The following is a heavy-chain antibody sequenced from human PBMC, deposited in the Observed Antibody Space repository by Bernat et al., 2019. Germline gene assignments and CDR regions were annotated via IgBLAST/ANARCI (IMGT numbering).Heavy chain of an antibody. V-gene: IGHV3-23*01. D-gene: IGHD3-10*02. J-gene: IGHJ6*02. Sequence: EVQLLESGGALVQPGGSLRLSCAASGFTFSSYAMIWVRQAPGKGLEWVSSISDSGRSTYYADSVSGRFTISRDNSKNTLNVQMNSLRAEDTAVYYCATVFTYYYNGVDVWGQGTTVTVSS. CDR2: ISDSGRST. CDR3: ATVFTYYYNGVDV. CDR1: GFTFSSYA.